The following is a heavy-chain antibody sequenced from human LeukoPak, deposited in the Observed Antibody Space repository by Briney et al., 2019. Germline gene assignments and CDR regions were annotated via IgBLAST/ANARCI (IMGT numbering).Heavy chain of an antibody. Sequence: PSETLSLTCTVSGGFISSGSYYWGWIRQPPGKGLEWIGNSHYSGRTHYNPSLKSRVIISVDTSKNQFSLKLTSVTAADTAVFYCARHHDPGLGDLSPYFDYWGQGTLVTVSS. CDR3: ARHHDPGLGDLSPYFDY. CDR2: SHYSGRT. J-gene: IGHJ4*02. CDR1: GGFISSGSYY. D-gene: IGHD3-16*02. V-gene: IGHV4-39*01.